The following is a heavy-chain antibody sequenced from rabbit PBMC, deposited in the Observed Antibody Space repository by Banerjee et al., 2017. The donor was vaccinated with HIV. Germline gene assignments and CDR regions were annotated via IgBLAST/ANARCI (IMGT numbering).Heavy chain of an antibody. CDR3: ARDYTGSSTDNYIVNL. V-gene: IGHV1S39*01. CDR2: IDPVFGST. J-gene: IGHJ4*01. D-gene: IGHD1-1*01. Sequence: QEQLVESGGGLVQPGGSLKLSCKASGFDFSSYGVSWVRQAPGKGLEWIGYIDPVFGSTYYASWVNGRFTISKTSSTTVTLQMTSLTAADTATYFCARDYTGSSTDNYIVNLWGPGTLVTVS. CDR1: GFDFSSYG.